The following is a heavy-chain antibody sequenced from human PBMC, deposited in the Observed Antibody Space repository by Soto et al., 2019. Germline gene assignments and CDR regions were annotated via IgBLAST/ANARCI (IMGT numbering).Heavy chain of an antibody. J-gene: IGHJ4*02. CDR2: ISAGGDGT. V-gene: IGHV3-23*01. CDR3: ADGGRYPYY. Sequence: AGGSLRLSCAASGFSFSSYAMGWVRQAPGKGLDWVSSISAGGDGTYYADSVKGRFTISRDNSKNTVYLQMTSLRADDTAVYYCADGGRYPYYWGPGTLVTLSS. D-gene: IGHD1-26*01. CDR1: GFSFSSYA.